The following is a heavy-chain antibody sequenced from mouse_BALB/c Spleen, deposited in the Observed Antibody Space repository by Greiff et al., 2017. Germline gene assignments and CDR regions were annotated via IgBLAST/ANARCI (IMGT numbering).Heavy chain of an antibody. V-gene: IGHV1-15*01. Sequence: QVQLQQSGAELVRPGASVTLSCKASGYTFTDYEMHWVKQTPVHGLEWIGAIDPETGGTAYNQKFKGKATLTADKSSSTAYMELRSLTSEDSAVYYCARSDPFAYWGQGTLVTVSA. CDR3: ARSDPFAY. CDR1: GYTFTDYE. J-gene: IGHJ3*01. CDR2: IDPETGGT.